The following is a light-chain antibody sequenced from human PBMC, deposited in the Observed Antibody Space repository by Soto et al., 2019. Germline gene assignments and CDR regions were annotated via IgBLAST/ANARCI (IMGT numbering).Light chain of an antibody. Sequence: DIVMTQSPLSLPVTPGEPASISCRSTQSLLHSYGYNYLDWYLQKPGQSPQLLIYLGSNRSSGVPDRFSGSGSGTDFTLKISRVEAEDVGVYYCMQALQTPLTFGGGTKVEIK. CDR1: QSLLHSYGYNY. V-gene: IGKV2-28*01. CDR2: LGS. CDR3: MQALQTPLT. J-gene: IGKJ4*01.